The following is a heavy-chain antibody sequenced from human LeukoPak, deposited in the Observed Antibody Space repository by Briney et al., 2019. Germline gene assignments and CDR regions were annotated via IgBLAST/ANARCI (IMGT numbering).Heavy chain of an antibody. Sequence: PGGSLRLSCAASGFTFSIYGMHWVRQAPGKGLEWVAVISYDGSNKYYADSVKGRFTISRDNSKNTLYLQMNSLRAEDTAVYYCAKESPRYIAVAGTTPFDYWGQGTLVTVSS. J-gene: IGHJ4*02. CDR1: GFTFSIYG. D-gene: IGHD6-19*01. V-gene: IGHV3-30*18. CDR2: ISYDGSNK. CDR3: AKESPRYIAVAGTTPFDY.